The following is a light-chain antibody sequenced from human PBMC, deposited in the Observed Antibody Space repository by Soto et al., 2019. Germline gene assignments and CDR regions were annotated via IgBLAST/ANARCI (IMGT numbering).Light chain of an antibody. Sequence: QSALTQPPLTSGTPGQRVTISCSGSSSNIGSNTVNWYQQLPGTAPKLLIYTNNLRPSGVPGRFSGSKSGTSASLAISWLQSDDEADYFCAAWDDSLNGWVFGGGTKLTVL. V-gene: IGLV1-44*01. J-gene: IGLJ3*02. CDR2: TNN. CDR1: SSNIGSNT. CDR3: AAWDDSLNGWV.